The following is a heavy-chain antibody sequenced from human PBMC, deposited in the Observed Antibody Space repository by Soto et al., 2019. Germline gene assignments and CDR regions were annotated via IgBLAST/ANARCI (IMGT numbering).Heavy chain of an antibody. CDR3: ANFPSCSSSTCLDY. CDR1: GFTFSSYG. CDR2: ISYDGSNK. D-gene: IGHD2-15*01. J-gene: IGHJ4*02. Sequence: SLRLSCAASGFTFSSYGMHWVRQAPGKGLEWVAVISYDGSNKYYADSVKGRFTISRDNAINSLYLQMNSLRPDDTAVYYCANFPSCSSSTCLDYWGRGTLVTVSS. V-gene: IGHV3-30*18.